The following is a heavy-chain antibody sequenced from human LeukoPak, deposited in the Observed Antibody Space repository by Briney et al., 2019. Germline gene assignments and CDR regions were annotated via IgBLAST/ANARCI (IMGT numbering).Heavy chain of an antibody. Sequence: GGSLRLSCAASGFPFSSYAMSWVRQAPGTGLERVSAISGYDGRTYYSDSVKGRFTISRDNSRNTLYLQMNSLRAEDTAVYYCARFASGPECAAGKCPFDLWGQGALVSVSS. V-gene: IGHV3-23*01. CDR3: ARFASGPECAAGKCPFDL. CDR1: GFPFSSYA. J-gene: IGHJ4*02. D-gene: IGHD6-13*01. CDR2: ISGYDGRT.